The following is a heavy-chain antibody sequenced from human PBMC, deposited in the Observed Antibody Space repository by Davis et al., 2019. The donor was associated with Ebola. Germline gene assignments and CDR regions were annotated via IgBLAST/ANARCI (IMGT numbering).Heavy chain of an antibody. CDR3: AKDISLVDKLHPGWGFDY. Sequence: GGSLRLSCAASGFTFDDYAMHWVRQAPGKGLEWVSGISWNSGSIGYADSVKGRFTISRDNAKNSLYLQMNSLRAEDTALYYCAKDISLVDKLHPGWGFDYWGQGTLVTVSS. CDR1: GFTFDDYA. D-gene: IGHD4-23*01. J-gene: IGHJ4*02. CDR2: ISWNSGSI. V-gene: IGHV3-9*01.